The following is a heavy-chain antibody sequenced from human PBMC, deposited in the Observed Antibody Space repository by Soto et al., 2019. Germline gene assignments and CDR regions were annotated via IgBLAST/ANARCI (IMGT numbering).Heavy chain of an antibody. Sequence: VQLMEAGGGLVRPGGSLRLSCAASGFSFGDFYMNWVRLAPGRGLEWGSFISSSSITTYYADSVRGRFTTSRDNAQKTLYLHMNNLRADDTAVYFCARETPYDIVPGYSKMYMDSWGPGTQVTV. D-gene: IGHD3-9*01. CDR3: ARETPYDIVPGYSKMYMDS. CDR1: GFSFGDFY. V-gene: IGHV3-11*01. J-gene: IGHJ4*02. CDR2: ISSSSITT.